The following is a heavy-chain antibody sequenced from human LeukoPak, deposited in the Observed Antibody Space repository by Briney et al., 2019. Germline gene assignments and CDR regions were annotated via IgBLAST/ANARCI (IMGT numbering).Heavy chain of an antibody. J-gene: IGHJ3*02. Sequence: SETLSLTCTVSGGSISSYYWSWIRQPPGKGLEWIGYIYYSGSTNYNPSLKSRVTISVDTSKNQFSLKLSSVTAADTAVYYCARLLYDAFDIWGQGTMVTVSS. CDR1: GGSISSYY. D-gene: IGHD2-15*01. CDR3: ARLLYDAFDI. V-gene: IGHV4-59*01. CDR2: IYYSGST.